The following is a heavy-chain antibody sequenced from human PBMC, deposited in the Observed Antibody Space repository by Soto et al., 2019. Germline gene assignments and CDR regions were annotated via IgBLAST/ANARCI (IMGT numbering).Heavy chain of an antibody. V-gene: IGHV3-30*04. Sequence: QVQLVESGGGVVQSGRSLRLSCVASGLNFMNYAMHWVRQAPGKGLEWVAVISNDGSNKYYADSVKGRFTISRDNSKNTLYLQMNSLRAEDTAVYYCAKDRGDHWYFDLWGRGTLVTVSS. D-gene: IGHD2-21*01. CDR1: GLNFMNYA. CDR2: ISNDGSNK. CDR3: AKDRGDHWYFDL. J-gene: IGHJ2*01.